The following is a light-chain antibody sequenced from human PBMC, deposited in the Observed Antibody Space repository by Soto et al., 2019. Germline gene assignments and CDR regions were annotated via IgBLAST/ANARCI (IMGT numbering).Light chain of an antibody. CDR2: GAS. J-gene: IGKJ2*01. V-gene: IGKV3-15*01. CDR3: QQYNNWPPNT. Sequence: EIVMTQSPATLSVSPGERATLSCRASQSVSSNLAWYQQKPGQAPRLLIYGASTRATGIPARFSGSGSGTECTLTISSLQSEDFAVYYGQQYNNWPPNTLGQGTKLEIK. CDR1: QSVSSN.